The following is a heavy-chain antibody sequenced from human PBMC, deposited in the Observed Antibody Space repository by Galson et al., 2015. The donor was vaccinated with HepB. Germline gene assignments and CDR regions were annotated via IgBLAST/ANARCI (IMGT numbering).Heavy chain of an antibody. Sequence: SLRLSCPASGFTFSSHGLQWVRQAPGKGLEGVAVIWYDGSNKYYADSVKGRFTISRDNSKNTLYLQMNSLRAEDTAVYYCARDPYGGSTYGDYWGQGTLVTVSS. CDR1: GFTFSSHG. CDR3: ARDPYGGSTYGDY. J-gene: IGHJ4*02. D-gene: IGHD4-23*01. CDR2: IWYDGSNK. V-gene: IGHV3-33*01.